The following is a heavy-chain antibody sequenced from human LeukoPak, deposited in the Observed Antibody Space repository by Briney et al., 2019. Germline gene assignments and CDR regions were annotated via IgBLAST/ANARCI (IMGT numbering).Heavy chain of an antibody. CDR1: GFTFSSFW. J-gene: IGHJ4*02. V-gene: IGHV3-7*01. D-gene: IGHD6-19*01. CDR2: MKEDGSEK. Sequence: GGSLRLSCAASGFTFSSFWMSWVRQAPGKGLEWVADMKEDGSEKYYVDSVKGRFTISRDNAKNSLYLQMNSLRAEDTAVYYCARVPAGQWLAFDWGQGTLVTVSP. CDR3: ARVPAGQWLAFD.